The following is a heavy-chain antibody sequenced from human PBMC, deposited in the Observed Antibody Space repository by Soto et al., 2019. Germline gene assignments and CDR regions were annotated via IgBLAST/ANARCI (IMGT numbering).Heavy chain of an antibody. D-gene: IGHD1-26*01. CDR2: IYYSGST. Sequence: QVQLQESGPGLVKPSQTLSLTCTVSGGSISSGGYYWSWIRQHPGKGLEWIGYIYYSGSTYYNPSLTSRVTISVATSKNQLSLKLSSVTAADTAVYYWARAKYIVGARYFDYWGQGTLVTVSS. CDR3: ARAKYIVGARYFDY. V-gene: IGHV4-31*03. J-gene: IGHJ4*02. CDR1: GGSISSGGYY.